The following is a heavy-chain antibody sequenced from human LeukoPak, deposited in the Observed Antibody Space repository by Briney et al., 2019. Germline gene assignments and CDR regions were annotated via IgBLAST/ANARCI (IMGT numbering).Heavy chain of an antibody. J-gene: IGHJ4*02. V-gene: IGHV3-11*03. CDR1: GFTFSDSY. D-gene: IGHD1-26*01. CDR3: ARIKRVGTTLYYFDF. CDR2: ISPSSNYT. Sequence: GGSLRLSCAASGFTFSDSYMSWIRQAPGKGLEGVSYISPSSNYTYYADSVKGRFTVSRDNAYNSLYLQMNSLRAEDTAVYYCARIKRVGTTLYYFDFWGQGTLVTVSS.